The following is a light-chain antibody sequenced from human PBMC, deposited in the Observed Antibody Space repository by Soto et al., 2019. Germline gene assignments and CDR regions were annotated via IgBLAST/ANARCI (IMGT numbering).Light chain of an antibody. V-gene: IGLV2-14*01. Sequence: QSALTQPASVSGSTGQSITISCTGTSSDVGGYNFVSWYQQYPGKAPKLMIHDVTSRPSGVSNRFSGSKSGTTASLTISGLQAEDDADYYCCSYASSTSYLFGTGTKVTVL. CDR2: DVT. J-gene: IGLJ1*01. CDR1: SSDVGGYNF. CDR3: CSYASSTSYL.